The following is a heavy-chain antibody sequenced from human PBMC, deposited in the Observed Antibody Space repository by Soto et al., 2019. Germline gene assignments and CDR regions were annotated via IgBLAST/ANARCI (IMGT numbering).Heavy chain of an antibody. CDR2: ITSGSSFI. CDR3: ARSQRNGAMDV. J-gene: IGHJ6*02. V-gene: IGHV3-21*01. Sequence: PGGSLRLSCAASGFTFISYSMNWVLQAPGKGLEWVSSITSGSSFIDYADSVKGRFTISRDDAKNSLFLQMSSLRADDTAVYYCARSQRNGAMDVWGQGTTVTVSS. D-gene: IGHD2-8*01. CDR1: GFTFISYS.